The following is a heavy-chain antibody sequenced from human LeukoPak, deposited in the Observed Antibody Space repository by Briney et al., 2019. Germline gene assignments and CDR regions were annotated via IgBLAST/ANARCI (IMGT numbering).Heavy chain of an antibody. CDR2: IGDSSSTI. CDR3: ARGDSSGWYFDY. CDR1: GFTFSSYS. D-gene: IGHD6-19*01. V-gene: IGHV3-48*01. J-gene: IGHJ4*02. Sequence: GGSLRLSCAASGFTFSSYSMNWVRQAPGKGLEWVSYIGDSSSTIYYADSVKGRFTISRDNAKNTLYLQMNSLRAEDTAVYYCARGDSSGWYFDYWGQGTLVTVSS.